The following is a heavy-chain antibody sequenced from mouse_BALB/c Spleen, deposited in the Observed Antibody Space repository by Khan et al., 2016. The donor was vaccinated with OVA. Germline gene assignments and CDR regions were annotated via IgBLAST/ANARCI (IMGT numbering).Heavy chain of an antibody. J-gene: IGHJ3*01. CDR1: GFTFSTYG. V-gene: IGHV5-6*01. Sequence: EVQLVESGGDLVKPGGSLRLSCAASGFTFSTYGMSWVRQTPDKRLEWVATINSDADYTYYPDTVKGRFTISRKNAENTPYLQMSSLQSEDTARYYCASNLTGSFAYWGQGTLVTVSA. D-gene: IGHD4-1*01. CDR2: INSDADYT. CDR3: ASNLTGSFAY.